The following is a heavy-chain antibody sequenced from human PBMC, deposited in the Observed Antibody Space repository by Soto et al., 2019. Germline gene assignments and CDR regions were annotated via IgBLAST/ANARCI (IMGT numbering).Heavy chain of an antibody. V-gene: IGHV1-18*01. CDR3: ARNQGYGDYIFFDY. CDR1: VYTFTSYG. Sequence: ASVKVSCRASVYTFTSYGISWVRQAPGQGREWMGWISAYNGNTNYAQTRQGRVTMTTDTSTSTGYMELRSLRSDDTAVYYCARNQGYGDYIFFDYWGQGTLVIVSS. CDR2: ISAYNGNT. D-gene: IGHD4-17*01. J-gene: IGHJ4*02.